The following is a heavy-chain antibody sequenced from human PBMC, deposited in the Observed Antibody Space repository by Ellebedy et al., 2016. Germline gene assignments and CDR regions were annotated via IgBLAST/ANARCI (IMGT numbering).Heavy chain of an antibody. D-gene: IGHD3-16*02. CDR1: GGSISSYY. CDR3: ARGLRLGELSGSVWGY. CDR2: IYYSGST. V-gene: IGHV4-59*12. J-gene: IGHJ4*02. Sequence: SETLSLTXTVSGGSISSYYWSWIRQPPGKGLEWIGYIYYSGSTYYNPSLKSRVTISVDTSKNQFSLKLSSVTAADTAVYYCARGLRLGELSGSVWGYWGQGTLVTVSS.